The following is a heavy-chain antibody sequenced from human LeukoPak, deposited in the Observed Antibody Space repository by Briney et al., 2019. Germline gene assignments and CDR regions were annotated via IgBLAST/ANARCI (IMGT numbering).Heavy chain of an antibody. D-gene: IGHD1-26*01. Sequence: GGSLRLSCAASGFTFDDYAMHWVRQAPGKGLEWVSGISWNSGSIGYADSVKGRFTISRDNAKNSLYLQMNSLRAEDTAVYYCARMEQALGSYLAFDIWGQGTMVTVSS. CDR2: ISWNSGSI. CDR3: ARMEQALGSYLAFDI. V-gene: IGHV3-9*01. CDR1: GFTFDDYA. J-gene: IGHJ3*02.